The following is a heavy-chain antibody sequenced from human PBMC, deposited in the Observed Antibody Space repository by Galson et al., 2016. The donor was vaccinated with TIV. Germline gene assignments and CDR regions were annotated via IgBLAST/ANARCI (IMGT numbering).Heavy chain of an antibody. V-gene: IGHV3-23*01. CDR2: ISGSGAAT. CDR3: ARDSRGSGAFDI. CDR1: GFIFSSHA. J-gene: IGHJ3*02. D-gene: IGHD3-10*01. Sequence: SLRLSCAASGFIFSSHAMSWVRQAPGRGLEWVSLISGSGAATYYADSVKGRFTISRDNSENTLYLQMNSLRAGDTAIYYCARDSRGSGAFDIWGQGTMVTVSS.